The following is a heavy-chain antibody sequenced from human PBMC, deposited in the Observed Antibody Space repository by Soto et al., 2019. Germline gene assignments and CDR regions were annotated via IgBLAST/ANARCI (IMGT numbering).Heavy chain of an antibody. Sequence: QVQLVQSGAEVKKPGSSVKVSCKASGGTFSSYAISWVRQAPGQGLEWMGGIIPIFGTANYAQKFQGRVTINAHETTSTAYMRLSSLRSEYTAVYYSARAELPDAYRCSTGSYTPANWGKGSLVSVSS. V-gene: IGHV1-69*01. D-gene: IGHD2-2*02. CDR2: IIPIFGTA. CDR1: GGTFSSYA. J-gene: IGHJ4*02. CDR3: ARAELPDAYRCSTGSYTPAN.